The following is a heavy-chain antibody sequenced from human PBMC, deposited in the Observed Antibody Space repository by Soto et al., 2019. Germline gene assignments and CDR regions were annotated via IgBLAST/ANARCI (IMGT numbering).Heavy chain of an antibody. V-gene: IGHV6-1*01. CDR2: TYYRSKWYN. CDR1: GDSVSSNSAA. J-gene: IGHJ5*02. D-gene: IGHD1-7*01. Sequence: SQTRSLTCXISGDSVSSNSAAWNWIRQSPSRGLEWLGRTYYRSKWYNDYAVSVKSRITTNPDTSKNQFSLQLNSVTPEDTAVYYCARDRIIWNYAWFDPWGQGTLVTVSS. CDR3: ARDRIIWNYAWFDP.